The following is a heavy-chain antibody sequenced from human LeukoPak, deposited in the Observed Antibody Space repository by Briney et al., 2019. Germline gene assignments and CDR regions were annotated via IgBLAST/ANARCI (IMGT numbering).Heavy chain of an antibody. CDR2: ISSSGSTI. D-gene: IGHD6-19*01. CDR1: GFTFSSYE. J-gene: IGHJ5*02. Sequence: GGSLRLSCAAPGFTFSSYEMNWVRQAPGKGLEWVSYISSSGSTIYYADSVKGRFTISRDNAKNSLYLQMNSLRAEDTAVYYRAREGSGWYVGGNWFDPWGQGTLVTVSS. CDR3: AREGSGWYVGGNWFDP. V-gene: IGHV3-48*03.